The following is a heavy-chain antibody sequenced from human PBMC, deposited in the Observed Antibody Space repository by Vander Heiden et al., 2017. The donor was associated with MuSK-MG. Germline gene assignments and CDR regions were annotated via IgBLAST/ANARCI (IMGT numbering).Heavy chain of an antibody. CDR3: VRAPSAAGRLIDV. V-gene: IGHV3-7*01. D-gene: IGHD2-2*01. J-gene: IGHJ6*03. CDR1: GFPFTTYW. CDR2: IQSDGSEK. Sequence: EVQLVESGGGLFQPGGSLRLSCAASGFPFTTYWMSWVRQAPGKGLEWLANIQSDGSEKYYVDSVKGRFTISRDNSKNSLYLQMNSLRVEDTAVYYCVRAPSAAGRLIDVWGKGTTVIVSS.